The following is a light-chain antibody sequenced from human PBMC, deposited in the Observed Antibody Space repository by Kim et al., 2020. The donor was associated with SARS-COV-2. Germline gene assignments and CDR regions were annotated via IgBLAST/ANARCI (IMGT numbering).Light chain of an antibody. CDR3: LQHNTYPIT. J-gene: IGKJ5*01. Sequence: ASVGDRVTITCRASQDIRNDLGWYQQNQGRAPKRLIYGASSLQSGVPSRFSGSGSGTEFTLTISSLQHEDFATYFCLQHNTYPITFGQGTRLEIK. CDR1: QDIRND. V-gene: IGKV1-17*01. CDR2: GAS.